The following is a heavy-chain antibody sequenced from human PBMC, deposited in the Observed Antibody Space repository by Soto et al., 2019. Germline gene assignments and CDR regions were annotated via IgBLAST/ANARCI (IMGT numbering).Heavy chain of an antibody. CDR3: ARAYPQVGSNYCDF. CDR1: GFTFSSFA. CDR2: ISYDGSNK. V-gene: IGHV3-30-3*01. J-gene: IGHJ4*02. D-gene: IGHD1-26*01. Sequence: QVQLVESGGGVVQPGRSLRLSCAASGFTFSSFAMHWVRQAPGKGLEWVAVISYDGSNKYYADSVKGRFTISRDNSKNTRYLQMNSLRAEDTAVYYWARAYPQVGSNYCDFWGQGTLVTVSS.